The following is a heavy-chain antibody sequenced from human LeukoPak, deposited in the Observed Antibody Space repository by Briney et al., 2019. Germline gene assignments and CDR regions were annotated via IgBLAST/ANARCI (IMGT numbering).Heavy chain of an antibody. D-gene: IGHD5-18*01. CDR2: MYNSGST. J-gene: IGHJ3*02. Sequence: SATLSLTCNVSGGSISSSSYYWGWIRQPPGKGLEWIGSMYNSGSTHYNPSLKSRVTISVDTSKNQFSLKLSSVTAADTAVYYCARHAVVAASVFDIWGQGTIVTVSS. CDR1: GGSISSSSYY. V-gene: IGHV4-39*01. CDR3: ARHAVVAASVFDI.